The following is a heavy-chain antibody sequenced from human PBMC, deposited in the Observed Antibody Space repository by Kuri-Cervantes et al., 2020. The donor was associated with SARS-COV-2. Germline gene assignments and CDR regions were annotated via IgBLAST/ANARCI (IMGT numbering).Heavy chain of an antibody. CDR3: AKAYWNYNYFDY. D-gene: IGHD1-7*01. V-gene: IGHV3-23*01. J-gene: IGHJ4*02. CDR1: GFTFTTYA. Sequence: GESLKISCAVSGFTFTTYAMRWVRQAPRKGLEWVSGISGSGGSIYYADSVKGRCAISRDNSKNTLYLQMNSLRAEDTAVYYCAKAYWNYNYFDYWGQGTLVTVSS. CDR2: ISGSGGSI.